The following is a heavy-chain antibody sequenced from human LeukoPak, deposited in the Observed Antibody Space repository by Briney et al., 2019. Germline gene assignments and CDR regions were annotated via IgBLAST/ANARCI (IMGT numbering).Heavy chain of an antibody. Sequence: GRSLRLSCAAAGVIFDDYAMHWVRQAPGKGLGWVSGISWNTGSIGYADSVKGRFTISRDNAKNSLYLQMNSLRAEDTALYYCAKDRSSSGYDAFDIWGQGTMVTVSS. CDR3: AKDRSSSGYDAFDI. CDR2: ISWNTGSI. V-gene: IGHV3-9*01. J-gene: IGHJ3*02. CDR1: GVIFDDYA. D-gene: IGHD3-22*01.